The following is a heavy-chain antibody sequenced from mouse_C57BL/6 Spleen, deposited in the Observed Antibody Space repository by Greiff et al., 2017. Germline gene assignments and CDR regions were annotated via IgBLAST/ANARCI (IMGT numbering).Heavy chain of an antibody. D-gene: IGHD1-1*01. CDR1: GYAFTNYL. J-gene: IGHJ3*01. CDR2: INPGSGGT. Sequence: VKLMESGAELVRPGTSVKVSCKASGYAFTNYLIEWVKQRPGQGLEWIGVINPGSGGTNYNEKFKGKATLTADKSSSTAYMQLSSLTSEDSAVYFCARDYGSSYPSFAYWGQGTLVTVSA. V-gene: IGHV1-54*01. CDR3: ARDYGSSYPSFAY.